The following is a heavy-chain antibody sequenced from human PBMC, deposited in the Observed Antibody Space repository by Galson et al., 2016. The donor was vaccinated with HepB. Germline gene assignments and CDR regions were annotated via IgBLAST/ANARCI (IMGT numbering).Heavy chain of an antibody. CDR3: ARGGSSSWPRDFDP. CDR1: GFIFRDYA. Sequence: SLRLSCAASGFIFRDYAMTWVRQAPGKGLEWVSTISGNGGSTHYSESVKGRFTISRDTSKNTVYLQMSSLRVEDTAVYHCARGGSSSWPRDFDPWGQGTLFTVSS. J-gene: IGHJ5*02. CDR2: ISGNGGST. D-gene: IGHD6-13*01. V-gene: IGHV3-23*01.